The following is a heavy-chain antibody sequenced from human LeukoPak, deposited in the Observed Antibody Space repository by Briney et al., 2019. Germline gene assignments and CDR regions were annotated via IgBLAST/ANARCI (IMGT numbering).Heavy chain of an antibody. CDR1: GGSISSGGYS. CDR3: ARALKIWDGDAFDI. J-gene: IGHJ3*02. CDR2: IYHSGST. Sequence: SQTLPLTCAVSGGSISSGGYSWSWIRQPPGKGLEWIGYIYHSGSTYHNPSLKSRVTISVDRSKNQFSLKLSSVTAADTAVYYCARALKIWDGDAFDIWGQGTMVTVSS. D-gene: IGHD1-26*01. V-gene: IGHV4-30-2*01.